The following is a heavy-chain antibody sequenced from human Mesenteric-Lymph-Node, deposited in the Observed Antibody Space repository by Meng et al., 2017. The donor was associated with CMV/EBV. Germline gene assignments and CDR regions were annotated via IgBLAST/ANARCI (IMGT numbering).Heavy chain of an antibody. J-gene: IGHJ2*01. CDR3: AREGYSTSWYGGYWYFDL. CDR2: IYYSGST. CDR1: ISSGGYY. V-gene: IGHV4-31*02. D-gene: IGHD6-13*01. Sequence: ISSGGYYWSWIRQHPGKGLEWIGYIYYSGSTYYNPSLKSRVTISVDTSKNQFSLKLSSVTAAETAVYYCAREGYSTSWYGGYWYFDLWGRGTLVTVSS.